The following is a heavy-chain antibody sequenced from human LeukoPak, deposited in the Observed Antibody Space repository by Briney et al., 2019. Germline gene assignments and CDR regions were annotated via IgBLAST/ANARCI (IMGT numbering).Heavy chain of an antibody. CDR3: ARDQVDYDTPDHFDY. CDR1: GDSISSGIFY. Sequence: SQTLSLTCSVSGDSISSGIFYWSWIRQPPGKGLEWIGYIYHNGNTYYNPSLKSRVTISVDTSQNEFSLKVNSVTAADTAVYYCARDQVDYDTPDHFDYWGKGTLVTVSS. V-gene: IGHV4-30-2*01. D-gene: IGHD3-22*01. J-gene: IGHJ4*02. CDR2: IYHNGNT.